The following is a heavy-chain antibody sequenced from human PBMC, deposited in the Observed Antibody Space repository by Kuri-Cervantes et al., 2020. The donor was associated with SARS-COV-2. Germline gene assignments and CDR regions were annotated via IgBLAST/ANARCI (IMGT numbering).Heavy chain of an antibody. Sequence: LRLSCAVSGGSLSGSYSWSWIRQPPGKGLEWIGYIYHSGSTYYNPSLKSRVTISGDKSKNQFSLRLTSVTAADTAVYYCASGSFGSNDFWSQGTLVTVSS. CDR3: ASGSFGSNDF. CDR1: GGSLSGSYS. V-gene: IGHV4-30-2*01. CDR2: IYHSGST. J-gene: IGHJ4*02. D-gene: IGHD3-10*01.